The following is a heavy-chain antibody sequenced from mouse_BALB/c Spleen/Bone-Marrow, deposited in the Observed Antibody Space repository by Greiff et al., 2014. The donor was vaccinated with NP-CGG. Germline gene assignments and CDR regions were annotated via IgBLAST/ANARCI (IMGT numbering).Heavy chain of an antibody. J-gene: IGHJ2*01. CDR1: GFNIKDYY. D-gene: IGHD6-1*01. Sequence: EVKLVESGAELVRSGASVKLSCTASGFNIKDYYMHWVKQRPEQGLEWIGWIDPGNGDTEYAPKFQGKATMTADTSSNTAYLQLSSLTSVDTAVYYCNAEHGNYHYFDYWGQGTTLTVSS. CDR3: NAEHGNYHYFDY. V-gene: IGHV14-4*02. CDR2: IDPGNGDT.